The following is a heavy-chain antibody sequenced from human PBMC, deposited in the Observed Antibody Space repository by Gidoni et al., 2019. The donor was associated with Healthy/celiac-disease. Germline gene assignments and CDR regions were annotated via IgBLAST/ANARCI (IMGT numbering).Heavy chain of an antibody. CDR1: GGTFSSYA. D-gene: IGHD1-26*01. CDR2: IIPIFGTA. Sequence: QVQLVQSGAEVKKPGSSVKVSCTASGGTFSSYAISWVRQAPGQGLEWMGGIIPIFGTANYEQKFQGRVTITADESTSTAYMELSSLRSEDTAVYYCARDSEELYSGSYTYYYYGMDVWGQGTTVTVSS. CDR3: ARDSEELYSGSYTYYYYGMDV. J-gene: IGHJ6*02. V-gene: IGHV1-69*01.